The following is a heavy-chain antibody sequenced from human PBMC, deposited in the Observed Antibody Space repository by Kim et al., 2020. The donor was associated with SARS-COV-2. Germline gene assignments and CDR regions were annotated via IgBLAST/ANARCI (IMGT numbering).Heavy chain of an antibody. CDR3: ARSYYYDSSGYYYYYYYGMDV. CDR1: GFTFSSYW. V-gene: IGHV3-74*01. CDR2: INSDGSST. Sequence: GGSLRLSFAASGFTFSSYWMHWVRQAPGKGLVWVSRINSDGSSTSYADSVKGRFTISRDNAKNTLYLQMNSLRAEDTAVYYCARSYYYDSSGYYYYYYYGMDVWGQGTTVTVSS. D-gene: IGHD3-22*01. J-gene: IGHJ6*02.